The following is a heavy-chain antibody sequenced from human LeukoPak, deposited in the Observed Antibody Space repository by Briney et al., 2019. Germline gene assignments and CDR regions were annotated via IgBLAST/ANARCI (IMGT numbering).Heavy chain of an antibody. D-gene: IGHD2-2*01. Sequence: PGGSLRLSCAASGFTFSSYAMHWVRQAPGKGLEYVSAISSNGGSTYYANSVKGRLTISRDNSKNTLYLQMGSLRAEDMAVYYCARDSIHCSSTSCYRYFQHWGQGTLVTVSS. CDR3: ARDSIHCSSTSCYRYFQH. V-gene: IGHV3-64*01. CDR2: ISSNGGST. J-gene: IGHJ1*01. CDR1: GFTFSSYA.